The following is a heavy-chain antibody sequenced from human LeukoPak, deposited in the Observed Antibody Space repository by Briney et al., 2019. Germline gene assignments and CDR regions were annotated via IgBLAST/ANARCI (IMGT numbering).Heavy chain of an antibody. CDR3: ARLSYDSGTHYTCYEY. V-gene: IGHV3-30*03. D-gene: IGHD3-10*01. CDR1: GFTFSSYG. Sequence: GGSLRLSCAASGFTFSSYGMHWVRQAPGKGLEWVAFISYDGTNKYFADSVKGRFTISRDNAKNSVYLQMNSLRADDTAVYYCARLSYDSGTHYTCYEYWGQGTLVTVSS. CDR2: ISYDGTNK. J-gene: IGHJ4*02.